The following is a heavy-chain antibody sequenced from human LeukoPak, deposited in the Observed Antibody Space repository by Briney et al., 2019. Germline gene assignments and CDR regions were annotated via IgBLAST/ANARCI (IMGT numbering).Heavy chain of an antibody. Sequence: SETLSLTCTVSGGSISSSSYYWGWIRQPPGKGLEWIGYIYYSGSTNYNPSLKSRVTISVDTSKNQFSLKLSSVTAADTAVYYCAGWHYYDSSGYYFDYWGQGTLVTVSS. J-gene: IGHJ4*02. CDR2: IYYSGST. D-gene: IGHD3-22*01. V-gene: IGHV4-61*05. CDR3: AGWHYYDSSGYYFDY. CDR1: GGSISSSSYY.